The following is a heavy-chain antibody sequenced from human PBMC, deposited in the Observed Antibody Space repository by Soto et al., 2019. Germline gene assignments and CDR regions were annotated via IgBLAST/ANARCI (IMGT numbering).Heavy chain of an antibody. CDR2: IWYDGSNK. J-gene: IGHJ5*02. CDR3: ARGIGYCSGGSCYSPSPNWFDP. CDR1: GFTFSSYG. D-gene: IGHD2-15*01. Sequence: PGGSLRLSCAASGFTFSSYGMHWVRQAPGKGLEWVAVIWYDGSNKYYADSVKGRFTISRDNSKNTLYLQMNSLRAEDTAVYYCARGIGYCSGGSCYSPSPNWFDPWGQGTLVTVS. V-gene: IGHV3-33*01.